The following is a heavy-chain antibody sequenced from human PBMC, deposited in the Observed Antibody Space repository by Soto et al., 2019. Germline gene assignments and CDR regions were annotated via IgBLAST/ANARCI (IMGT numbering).Heavy chain of an antibody. V-gene: IGHV4-39*01. CDR2: IYYSGST. J-gene: IGHJ3*02. Sequence: SETLSLTCTVSGGSISSSSYYWGWIRQPPGKGLEWIGSIYYSGSTYYNPSLKSRVTISVDTSKNQCSLKLSSVTAADTAVYYCARHVHYYDSSGYREDAFDIWGQGTMVTVSS. CDR1: GGSISSSSYY. D-gene: IGHD3-22*01. CDR3: ARHVHYYDSSGYREDAFDI.